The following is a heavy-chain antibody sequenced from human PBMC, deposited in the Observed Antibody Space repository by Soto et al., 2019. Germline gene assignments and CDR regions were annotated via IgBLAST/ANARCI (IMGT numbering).Heavy chain of an antibody. J-gene: IGHJ5*02. D-gene: IGHD4-4*01. CDR1: GFTFSSYV. V-gene: IGHV3-30-3*01. CDR3: ARSPTASNWFDP. Sequence: GGSLRLSCAASGFTFSSYVLHWVRQPPGKGLEWVAIISYDGSNKYYADSVKGRFSISRDNSKNTLYLQMNSLRGEDTAVYYCARSPTASNWFDPWGQGTLVTVSS. CDR2: ISYDGSNK.